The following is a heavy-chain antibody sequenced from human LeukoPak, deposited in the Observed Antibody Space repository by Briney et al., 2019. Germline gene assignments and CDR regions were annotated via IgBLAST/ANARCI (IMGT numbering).Heavy chain of an antibody. CDR2: ISGSGGST. CDR3: AKDLHGGYSSSWYGSPSVSYGMDV. J-gene: IGHJ6*02. Sequence: PGGSLRLSCAASGFTFSSYAMSWVRQAPGKGLEWVSAISGSGGSTYYADSVKGRFPISSDNSKKRLYLQINNLRAEDPAVYYCAKDLHGGYSSSWYGSPSVSYGMDVWGQGTTVTVSS. D-gene: IGHD6-13*01. V-gene: IGHV3-23*01. CDR1: GFTFSSYA.